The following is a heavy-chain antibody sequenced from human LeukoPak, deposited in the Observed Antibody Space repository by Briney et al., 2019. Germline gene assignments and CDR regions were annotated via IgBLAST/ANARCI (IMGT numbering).Heavy chain of an antibody. CDR3: ARRRGYSYGGVDY. CDR2: IYYSGST. Sequence: PSETLSLTXTVSGGSISSSSYCWGWIRQPPGKGLECIGSIYYSGSTYYNPSLKSRVTISVDTSKNQLSLKLSPVTAADTAVYYCARRRGYSYGGVDYWGQGTLVTVSS. V-gene: IGHV4-39*01. CDR1: GGSISSSSYC. D-gene: IGHD5-18*01. J-gene: IGHJ4*02.